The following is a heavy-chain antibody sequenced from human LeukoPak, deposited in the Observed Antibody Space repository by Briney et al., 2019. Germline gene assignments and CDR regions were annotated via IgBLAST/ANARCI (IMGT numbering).Heavy chain of an antibody. CDR3: AREEEGIAVAGPLYNWFDP. D-gene: IGHD6-19*01. J-gene: IGHJ5*02. V-gene: IGHV1-18*01. Sequence: ASVKVSCKASGYTFTSYGISWVRQAPGQGLEWMGWISAYNGNTNYAQKLQGRVTMTTDTSTSTAYMELRSLRSDDTAVYYCAREEEGIAVAGPLYNWFDPRGQGTLVTVSS. CDR1: GYTFTSYG. CDR2: ISAYNGNT.